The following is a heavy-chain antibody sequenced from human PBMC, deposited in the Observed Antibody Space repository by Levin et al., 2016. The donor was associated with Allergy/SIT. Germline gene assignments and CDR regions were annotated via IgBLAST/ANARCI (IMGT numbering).Heavy chain of an antibody. CDR1: GFTFSSYG. CDR2: ISYDGSNK. D-gene: IGHD3-22*01. Sequence: GESLKISCAASGFTFSSYGMHWVRQAPGKGLEWVAVISYDGSNKYYADSVKGRFTISRDNSKNTLYLQMNSLRAEDTAVYYCANRHDYYDSSGYYLADYWGQGTLVTVSS. CDR3: ANRHDYYDSSGYYLADY. V-gene: IGHV3-30*18. J-gene: IGHJ4*02.